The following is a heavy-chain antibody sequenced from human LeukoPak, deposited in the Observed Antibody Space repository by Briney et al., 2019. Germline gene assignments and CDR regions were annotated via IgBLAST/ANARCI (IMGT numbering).Heavy chain of an antibody. V-gene: IGHV3-48*03. CDR2: ISSSGSDI. CDR1: GFTFSNYE. Sequence: GGSLRLSCAASGFTFSNYEMHWVRQAPGKGLEWVSYISSSGSDIYYADSVKGRFTISRDNSKDTLYLQMNSLRAEDTAVYYCARRAGAYSHPHDYWGQGTLVTVSS. D-gene: IGHD4/OR15-4a*01. J-gene: IGHJ4*02. CDR3: ARRAGAYSHPHDY.